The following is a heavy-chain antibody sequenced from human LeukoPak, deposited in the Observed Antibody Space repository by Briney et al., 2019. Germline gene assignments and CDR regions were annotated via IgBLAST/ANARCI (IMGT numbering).Heavy chain of an antibody. Sequence: SETLSLTCTVSGGSISSADYYWSWIRQPPGKGLERIGYGYYSGRTYYNPSLKSRLTISLDTSKNHFSLNLSSVTAAHTAVYFCARDVRRRGASNYFDNWGQGTLVTVSS. D-gene: IGHD2-2*01. CDR1: GGSISSADYY. CDR3: ARDVRRRGASNYFDN. J-gene: IGHJ4*02. CDR2: GYYSGRT. V-gene: IGHV4-30-4*08.